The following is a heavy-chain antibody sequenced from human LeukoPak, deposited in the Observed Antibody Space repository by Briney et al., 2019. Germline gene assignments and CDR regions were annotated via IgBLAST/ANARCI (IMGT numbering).Heavy chain of an antibody. V-gene: IGHV4-59*02. CDR3: ARARLQYDLDY. CDR2: IYYSGST. J-gene: IGHJ4*02. CDR1: GGSVSSYY. Sequence: PSETLSLTCTVSGGSVSSYYWSWIRQPPGEGLEWIGYIYYSGSTNYNPSLKSRVTMSVDTSKNQFSLSLSSVTAADTAVYYCARARLQYDLDYWGQGTLVTVSS. D-gene: IGHD4-11*01.